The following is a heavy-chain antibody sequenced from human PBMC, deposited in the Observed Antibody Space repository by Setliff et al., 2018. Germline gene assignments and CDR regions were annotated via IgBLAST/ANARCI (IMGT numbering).Heavy chain of an antibody. CDR3: ATDSGSSRLYNFWSGYSPN. CDR1: GFTFNNYA. V-gene: IGHV3-23*01. CDR2: ISGGSGRT. Sequence: GGSLRLSCAASGFTFNNYAMTWVRQAPGKGLEWVSSISGGSGRTYYVATVQGRFTISRDNSKNTLYLQMNSLRLEDTAVYYCATDSGSSRLYNFWSGYSPNWGQGTLVTVSS. J-gene: IGHJ4*02. D-gene: IGHD3-3*01.